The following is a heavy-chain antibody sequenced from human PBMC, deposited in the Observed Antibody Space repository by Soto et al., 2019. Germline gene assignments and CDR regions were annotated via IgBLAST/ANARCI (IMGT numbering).Heavy chain of an antibody. CDR2: MNPNSGNT. CDR3: ARGRSGGFGELTHSAFDP. J-gene: IGHJ5*02. CDR1: GYTFTSYD. V-gene: IGHV1-8*01. D-gene: IGHD3-10*01. Sequence: QVQLVQSGAEVKKPGASVKVSCKASGYTFTSYDINWVRQATGQGLEWMGWMNPNSGNTGYAQKFQGRVIMTRNTSISTAYMELSSLRSEDTALYYCARGRSGGFGELTHSAFDPWGQGTLVTVSS.